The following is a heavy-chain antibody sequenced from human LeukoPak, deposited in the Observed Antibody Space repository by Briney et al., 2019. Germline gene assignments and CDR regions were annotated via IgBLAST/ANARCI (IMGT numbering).Heavy chain of an antibody. J-gene: IGHJ5*02. CDR1: GFTFSNYA. Sequence: GGSLRLSCSASGFTFSNYAIHWVRQAPGKGLEDVSAVSSDGGTTHYADSVKDRFTISRDNSKNTLYLQMSSLRTEDTAVYYCVKGVRSSWYNRFDPWGQGTLVPVSS. CDR3: VKGVRSSWYNRFDP. CDR2: VSSDGGTT. D-gene: IGHD6-13*01. V-gene: IGHV3-64D*06.